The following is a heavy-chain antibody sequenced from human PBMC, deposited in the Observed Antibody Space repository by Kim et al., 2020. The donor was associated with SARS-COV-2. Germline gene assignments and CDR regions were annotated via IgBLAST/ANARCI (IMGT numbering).Heavy chain of an antibody. CDR3: ARTLSSSWAIYYYYGMDV. Sequence: KSRVTISVDTSKNQFSLKLSSVTAADTAVYYCARTLSSSWAIYYYYGMDVWGQGTTVTVSS. V-gene: IGHV4-39*01. J-gene: IGHJ6*02. D-gene: IGHD6-13*01.